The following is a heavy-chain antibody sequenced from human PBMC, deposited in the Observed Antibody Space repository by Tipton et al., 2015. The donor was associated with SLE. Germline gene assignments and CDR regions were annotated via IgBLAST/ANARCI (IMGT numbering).Heavy chain of an antibody. J-gene: IGHJ3*02. Sequence: LRLSCAVYGGSFSGYYWSWIRQPPGKGLEWIGEINHSGSTNYNPSLKSRVTISVDTSKNQFSLKLSSVTAADTAVYYCARRNSSDWYRRAFDIWGQGTMVTVSS. V-gene: IGHV4-34*01. CDR1: GGSFSGYY. CDR2: INHSGST. CDR3: ARRNSSDWYRRAFDI. D-gene: IGHD6-19*01.